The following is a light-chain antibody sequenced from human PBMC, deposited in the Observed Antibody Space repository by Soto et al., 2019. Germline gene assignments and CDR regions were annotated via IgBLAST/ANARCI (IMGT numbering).Light chain of an antibody. CDR3: HQYGYSPNT. V-gene: IGKV3-20*01. J-gene: IGKJ2*01. Sequence: EIVLTQSPGTLSLSPGERATLSCRASRSVSTRYLAWYQQKPGQAPRLLIYGASTRATGIPDKFSGSGSGTDFTLTISRLEPEDFAVYYCHQYGYSPNTCGQGTKLEIK. CDR1: RSVSTRY. CDR2: GAS.